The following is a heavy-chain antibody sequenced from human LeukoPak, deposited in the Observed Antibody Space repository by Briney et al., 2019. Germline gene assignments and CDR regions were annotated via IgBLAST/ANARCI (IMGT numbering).Heavy chain of an antibody. CDR3: ASGDNYDRSGPYYFDY. J-gene: IGHJ4*02. Sequence: ASMKVSCKTSGYTFTGYYMHWVRQAPGQGLEWMGWFNPNSGGTNYAQKFQGRVTMTRDTSISTAYMELSRLRSDDTAVYYCASGDNYDRSGPYYFDYWGQGTLVTVSS. CDR1: GYTFTGYY. CDR2: FNPNSGGT. V-gene: IGHV1-2*02. D-gene: IGHD3-22*01.